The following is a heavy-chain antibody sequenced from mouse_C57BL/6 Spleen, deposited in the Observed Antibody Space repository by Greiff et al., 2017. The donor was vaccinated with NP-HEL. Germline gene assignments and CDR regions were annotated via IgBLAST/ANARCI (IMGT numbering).Heavy chain of an antibody. CDR2: IHPNSGST. CDR3: ARSPTVVDWYFDV. J-gene: IGHJ1*03. D-gene: IGHD1-1*01. Sequence: QVQLQQPGAELVKPGASVKLSCKASGYTFTSYWMHWVKQRPGQGLEWIGMIHPNSGSTNYNEKFKSKATLTVDKSSSTAYMQLSSLTSEDSAVYDCARSPTVVDWYFDVWGTGTTVTVSS. V-gene: IGHV1-64*01. CDR1: GYTFTSYW.